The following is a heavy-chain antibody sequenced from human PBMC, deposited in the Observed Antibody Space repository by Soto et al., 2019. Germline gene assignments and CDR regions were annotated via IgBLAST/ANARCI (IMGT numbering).Heavy chain of an antibody. J-gene: IGHJ4*02. CDR1: GASISSPSYY. Sequence: QLQLQESGPGLVKPSETLSLTCSVSGASISSPSYYWGWIRQSPGKALEWIGSVYYSGTTHYNPYLNSRVPVSVDTSNSQFSLSLSSGTAADTTTSSCQRHPNRSKADDDWGQGTLVTVSS. CDR2: VYYSGTT. V-gene: IGHV4-39*01. CDR3: QRHPNRSKADDD. D-gene: IGHD6-19*01.